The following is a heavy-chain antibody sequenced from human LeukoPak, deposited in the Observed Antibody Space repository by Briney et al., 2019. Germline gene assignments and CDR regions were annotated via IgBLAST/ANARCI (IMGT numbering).Heavy chain of an antibody. D-gene: IGHD3-22*01. V-gene: IGHV3-23*01. Sequence: GGSLRLSCAASGFTVSTNYMNWVRQAPGKGLEWVSAISGSGGSTYYADPVKGRFTISRDNSKNTLYLQMNSLRAEDTAVYYCAKDSPPLYDSSGYYSYWGQGTLVTVSS. CDR3: AKDSPPLYDSSGYYSY. J-gene: IGHJ4*02. CDR1: GFTVSTNY. CDR2: ISGSGGST.